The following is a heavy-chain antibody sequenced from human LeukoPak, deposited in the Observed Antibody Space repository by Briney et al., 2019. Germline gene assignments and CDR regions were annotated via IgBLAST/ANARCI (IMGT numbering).Heavy chain of an antibody. CDR3: ARGRLRLLGAFDI. D-gene: IGHD2-15*01. V-gene: IGHV4-59*12. CDR2: IFYSGST. J-gene: IGHJ3*02. CDR1: GGSISSYY. Sequence: SETLSLTCTVSGGSISSYYWSWIRQPPGKGLEWIGYIFYSGSTNYNPSLKSRVTISVDTSKNQFSLKLNSVTAADTAVYYCARGRLRLLGAFDIWGQGTMVTVSS.